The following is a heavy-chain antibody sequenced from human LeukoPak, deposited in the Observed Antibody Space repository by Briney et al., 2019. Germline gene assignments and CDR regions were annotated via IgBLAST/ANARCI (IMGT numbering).Heavy chain of an antibody. D-gene: IGHD6-13*01. V-gene: IGHV1-2*02. CDR1: GYTFTGYY. Sequence: ASVKVSCKASGYTFTGYYMHWVRQAPGQGLEWMGWINPNSGGTNYAQKFQGRVTMARDTSISTAYMELSRLRSDDTAVYYCAREDSSSWYGVDYWGQGTLVTVSS. CDR2: INPNSGGT. CDR3: AREDSSSWYGVDY. J-gene: IGHJ4*02.